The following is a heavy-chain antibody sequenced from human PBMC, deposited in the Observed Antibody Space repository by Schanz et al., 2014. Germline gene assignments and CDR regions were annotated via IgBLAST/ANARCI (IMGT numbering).Heavy chain of an antibody. D-gene: IGHD6-19*01. CDR1: TSLFSRSV. CDR2: MWNDGIKT. Sequence: DLVESGGGVVQPGRSLTLSCAVSTSLFSRSVIHWVRQAPGKGLEWVAVMWNDGIKTHYADSGKGRFTISRDNSKNTVYLQMNSLRTDDAAMYYCARDPDASAWRHYFDTWGQGTLVTVSS. V-gene: IGHV3-30*04. CDR3: ARDPDASAWRHYFDT. J-gene: IGHJ4*02.